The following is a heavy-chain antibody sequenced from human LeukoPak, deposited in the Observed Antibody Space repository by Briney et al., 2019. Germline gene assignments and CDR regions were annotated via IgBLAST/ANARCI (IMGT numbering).Heavy chain of an antibody. CDR3: AKDTAGGGPTVVVY. J-gene: IGHJ4*02. V-gene: IGHV3-74*01. CDR2: NSDGSST. D-gene: IGHD4-23*01. Sequence: NSDGSSTSSADSVKGRFTISRDNSKNTLYLQMNSLRAEDTAVYYCAKDTAGGGPTVVVYWGQGTLVTVSS.